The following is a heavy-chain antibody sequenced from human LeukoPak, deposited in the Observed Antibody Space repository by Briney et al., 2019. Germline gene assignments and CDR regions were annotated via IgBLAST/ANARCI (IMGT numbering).Heavy chain of an antibody. J-gene: IGHJ4*02. CDR1: GFTFDSHA. D-gene: IGHD3-22*01. CDR2: INWNGGSA. CDR3: SSRDTSGYFSPPVY. V-gene: IGHV3-20*04. Sequence: RPGGSLRLSCAVSGFTFDSHAMSWVRQAPGRGLEWVSAINWNGGSAAYADSVKGRFTISRDNAKNSLFLQMNNLRAEDTALYYCSSRDTSGYFSPPVYWGQGTLVTVSS.